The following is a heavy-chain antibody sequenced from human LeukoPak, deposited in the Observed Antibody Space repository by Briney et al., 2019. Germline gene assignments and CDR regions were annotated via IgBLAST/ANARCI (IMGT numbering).Heavy chain of an antibody. J-gene: IGHJ3*02. CDR3: TREILKAKYYDFWSGYRDAFDI. CDR2: INHSGST. V-gene: IGHV4-34*01. D-gene: IGHD3-3*01. Sequence: SETLSLTCAVYGGSFSGYYWSWIRQPPGKGLEWIGEINHSGSTNYNPSLKSRVTISVDTSKNQFSLKLGSVTAADTAVYYCTREILKAKYYDFWSGYRDAFDIWGQGTMVTVSS. CDR1: GGSFSGYY.